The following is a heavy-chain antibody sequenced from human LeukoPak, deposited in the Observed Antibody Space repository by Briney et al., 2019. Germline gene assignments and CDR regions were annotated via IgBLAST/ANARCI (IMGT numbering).Heavy chain of an antibody. CDR2: ISSSSSYI. Sequence: GGSLRLSCAASGFTFSSYSKKWVRQAPGEGLEWVSSISSSSSYIYYADSVKGRFTISRDNAKNSLYLQMNSLRAEDTAVYYCARESAGYCSGGSCYDKLDYWGQGTLVTVSS. V-gene: IGHV3-21*01. J-gene: IGHJ4*02. CDR1: GFTFSSYS. D-gene: IGHD2-15*01. CDR3: ARESAGYCSGGSCYDKLDY.